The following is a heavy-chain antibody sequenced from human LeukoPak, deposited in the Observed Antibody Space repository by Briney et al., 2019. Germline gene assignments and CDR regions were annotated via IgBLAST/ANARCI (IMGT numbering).Heavy chain of an antibody. CDR1: GFTVSSNY. V-gene: IGHV3-53*05. J-gene: IGHJ5*02. CDR3: AKAANYYDSSGHTT. D-gene: IGHD3-22*01. CDR2: IYSGGST. Sequence: GGSLRLSCAASGFTVSSNYMSWVRQAPGKGLEWVSVIYSGGSTYYADSVKGRFTISRDNSKNTLYLQMNSLRAEDTAVYYCAKAANYYDSSGHTTWGQGTLVTVSS.